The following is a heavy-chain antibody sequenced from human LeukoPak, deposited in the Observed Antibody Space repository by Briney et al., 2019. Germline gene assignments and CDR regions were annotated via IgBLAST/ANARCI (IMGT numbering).Heavy chain of an antibody. V-gene: IGHV4-30-2*01. Sequence: SETLSLTCTVSGGSISSGGYYWSWIRQPPGKGLEWIGYIYHSGSTYYNPSLKSRVTISVDRSKNQFSLKLSSVTAADTAVYYCASLISSWSSYYFDYWGQGTLVTVSS. J-gene: IGHJ4*02. CDR2: IYHSGST. D-gene: IGHD6-13*01. CDR1: GGSISSGGYY. CDR3: ASLISSWSSYYFDY.